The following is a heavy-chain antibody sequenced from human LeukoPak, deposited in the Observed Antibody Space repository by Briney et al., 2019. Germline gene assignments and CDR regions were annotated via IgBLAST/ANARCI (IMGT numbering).Heavy chain of an antibody. CDR3: ASAERYYGMDV. V-gene: IGHV1-18*04. J-gene: IGHJ6*04. CDR2: ISAYNGNT. D-gene: IGHD1-1*01. CDR1: GYTFTSYG. Sequence: ASVKVSCKASGYTFTSYGISWVRQAPGQGLEWMGWISAYNGNTNYAQKLQGRVTITTDTSTSTAYRELRSLRSDDTAVYYCASAERYYGMDVWGKGTTFTVSS.